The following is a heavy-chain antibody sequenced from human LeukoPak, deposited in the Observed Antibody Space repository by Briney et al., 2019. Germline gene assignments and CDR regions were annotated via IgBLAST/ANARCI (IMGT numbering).Heavy chain of an antibody. D-gene: IGHD6-19*01. CDR1: GFTVSSNY. J-gene: IGHJ4*02. CDR3: AKERNLEIAVAGTIFDY. Sequence: GGSLRLSCAASGFTVSSNYMTWVRQAPGKGLEWVSVIYSGGDTYYADSVKGRFTISRDNSKNMIYLEMSSLKAEDTAVYYCAKERNLEIAVAGTIFDYWGQGTLVTVSS. CDR2: IYSGGDT. V-gene: IGHV3-66*01.